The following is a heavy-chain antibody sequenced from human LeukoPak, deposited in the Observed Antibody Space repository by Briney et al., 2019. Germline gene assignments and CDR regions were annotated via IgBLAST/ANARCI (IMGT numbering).Heavy chain of an antibody. V-gene: IGHV4-34*01. CDR1: GGSFSGYY. Sequence: SETLSLTCAVYGGSFSGYYWSWIRQPPGKGLEWIGEINHSGSTYYNPSLKSRVTISVDTSKNQFSLKLSSVTAADTAVYYCARDRVGSSSSGPARLDYWGQGTLVTVSS. CDR2: INHSGST. CDR3: ARDRVGSSSSGPARLDY. J-gene: IGHJ4*02. D-gene: IGHD6-6*01.